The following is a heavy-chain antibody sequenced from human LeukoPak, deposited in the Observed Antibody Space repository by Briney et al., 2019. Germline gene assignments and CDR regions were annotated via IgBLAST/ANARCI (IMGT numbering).Heavy chain of an antibody. CDR1: GFTFSNAW. J-gene: IGHJ3*02. CDR2: ISGSGGST. Sequence: GGPLRLSCAASGFTFSNAWMSWVRQAPGKGLEWVSAISGSGGSTYYADSVKGRFTISRDNSKNTLYLQMNSLRAEDTAVYYCAKRLRSAFDIWGQGTMVTVSS. V-gene: IGHV3-23*01. CDR3: AKRLRSAFDI. D-gene: IGHD4-17*01.